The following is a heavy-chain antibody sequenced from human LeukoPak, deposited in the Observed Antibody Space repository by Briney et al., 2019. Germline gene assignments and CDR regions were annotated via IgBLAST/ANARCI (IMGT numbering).Heavy chain of an antibody. CDR1: TFTFTSYG. D-gene: IGHD6-13*01. Sequence: GESLSLACAPCTFTFTSYGMGWVRPAPGEWREWVSTITGSGGSTYYADSVKGRFTISRDNSKNTLFLQMNSLRAEDTAIYYCAKLKGSSWYGAGDYWGQGTLVTVSS. CDR2: ITGSGGST. CDR3: AKLKGSSWYGAGDY. J-gene: IGHJ4*02. V-gene: IGHV3-23*01.